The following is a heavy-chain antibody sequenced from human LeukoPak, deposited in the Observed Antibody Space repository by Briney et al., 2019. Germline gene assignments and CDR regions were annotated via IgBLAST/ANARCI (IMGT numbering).Heavy chain of an antibody. CDR3: AELGITMIGGV. D-gene: IGHD3-10*02. CDR2: ISYDGTNK. J-gene: IGHJ6*04. V-gene: IGHV3-30*04. Sequence: GGSLRLSCAASGFTFNSYTMHWVRQAPGKGLEWVAVISYDGTNKYYADSVKDRFTISRDNAKNSLYLQMNSLRAEDTAVYYCAELGITMIGGVWGKGTTVTISS. CDR1: GFTFNSYT.